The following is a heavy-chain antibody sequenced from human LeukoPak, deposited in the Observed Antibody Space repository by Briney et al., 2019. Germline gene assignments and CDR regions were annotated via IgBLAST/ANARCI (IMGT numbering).Heavy chain of an antibody. J-gene: IGHJ6*03. V-gene: IGHV4-4*09. CDR3: ARLSTEYYMDV. Sequence: PSETLSLTCTVSGGSISSYYWSWIRQPPGKGLEWIGYIYTSGSTNYNPSLKSRVTISVDTSKNQFSLKLSSVTAADTAMYYCARLSTEYYMDVWGKGTTVTVSS. CDR1: GGSISSYY. CDR2: IYTSGST.